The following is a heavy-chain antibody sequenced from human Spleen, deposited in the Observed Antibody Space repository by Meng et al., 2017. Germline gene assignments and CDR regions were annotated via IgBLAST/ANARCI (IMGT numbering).Heavy chain of an antibody. J-gene: IGHJ5*02. D-gene: IGHD1/OR15-1a*01. V-gene: IGHV4-4*02. CDR2: IYQSGNT. CDR3: ARRTTFGIGSWFDP. Sequence: QVQVQESGPGPVKPSGTLSLPCAASGDSISSTNWCSWVRQSPGKGLEWIGEIYQSGNTNYNPSPESRVTISLDRSKNQFSLKLSSVTAADTAVYYCARRTTFGIGSWFDPWGQGTLVTVSS. CDR1: GDSISSTNW.